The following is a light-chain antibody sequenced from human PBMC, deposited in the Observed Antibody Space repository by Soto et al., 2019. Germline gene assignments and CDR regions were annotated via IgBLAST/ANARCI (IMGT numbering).Light chain of an antibody. CDR3: SSYAGSNNFV. J-gene: IGLJ1*01. CDR1: SSDIRVYNY. V-gene: IGLV2-14*03. CDR2: DVT. Sequence: QSALTQPASVSGSPGQSITISCTGSSSDIRVYNYVSWYQQHPGKAPKLLIYDVTDRPSGVSNRFSGSKSGNTASLTISGLQAEDEADYYCSSYAGSNNFVFGTGTKLTVL.